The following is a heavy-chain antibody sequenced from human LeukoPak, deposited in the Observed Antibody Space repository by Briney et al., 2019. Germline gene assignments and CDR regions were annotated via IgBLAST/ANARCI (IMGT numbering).Heavy chain of an antibody. Sequence: PGGSLRLSCAASGFTFSSYGMHWVRQAPGKGLEWVAVISYDGSNKYYADSVKGRFTISRDNSKNTLYLQMNSLRAEDTAVYYCAKERAAAGTRATFALDPWGQGTLVTVS. J-gene: IGHJ5*02. D-gene: IGHD6-13*01. CDR2: ISYDGSNK. CDR3: AKERAAAGTRATFALDP. CDR1: GFTFSSYG. V-gene: IGHV3-30*18.